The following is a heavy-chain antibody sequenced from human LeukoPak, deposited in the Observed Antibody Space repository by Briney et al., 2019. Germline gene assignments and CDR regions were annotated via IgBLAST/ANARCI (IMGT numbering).Heavy chain of an antibody. CDR2: IYTSGST. CDR3: ARDGYQLPRGTYYGMDV. Sequence: SQTLSLTCTVSGGSISSGSYHWSWIRQPAGKGLEWIGRIYTSGSTNYNPSLKSRVTISVGTSKNQFSLKLSSVTAADTAVYYCARDGYQLPRGTYYGMDVWGQGTTVTVSS. D-gene: IGHD2-2*01. V-gene: IGHV4-61*02. J-gene: IGHJ6*02. CDR1: GGSISSGSYH.